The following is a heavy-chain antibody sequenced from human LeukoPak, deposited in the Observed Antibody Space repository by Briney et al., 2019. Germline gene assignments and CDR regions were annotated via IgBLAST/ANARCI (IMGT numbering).Heavy chain of an antibody. Sequence: PGGSLRLSCAASGFTFSSYAMGWVRQAPGKGLEWVSAISGSGGSTYYADSVKGRFTISRDNSKNTLYLQMNSLRAEDTAVYYCAKDRYYYDSSGYYYVVTWFDYWGQGTLVTVSS. D-gene: IGHD3-22*01. CDR2: ISGSGGST. J-gene: IGHJ4*02. V-gene: IGHV3-23*01. CDR3: AKDRYYYDSSGYYYVVTWFDY. CDR1: GFTFSSYA.